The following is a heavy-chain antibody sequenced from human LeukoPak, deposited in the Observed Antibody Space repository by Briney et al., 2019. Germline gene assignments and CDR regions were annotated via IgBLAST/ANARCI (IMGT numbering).Heavy chain of an antibody. V-gene: IGHV4-59*01. CDR3: ARLRGNYFPDY. Sequence: SETLSLTSAVSGGSMTNYWNWIRQPPGKGLEWIGYIHYSGSTNYNPSLKSRLTISVDTSENQFSLRLSSVTAADTAVYYCARLRGNYFPDYWGQGTLVTVSS. D-gene: IGHD4-11*01. J-gene: IGHJ4*02. CDR1: GGSMTNY. CDR2: IHYSGST.